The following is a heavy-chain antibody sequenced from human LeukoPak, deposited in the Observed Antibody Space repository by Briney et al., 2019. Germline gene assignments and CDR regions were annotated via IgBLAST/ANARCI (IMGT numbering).Heavy chain of an antibody. J-gene: IGHJ4*02. D-gene: IGHD5-18*01. V-gene: IGHV3-7*04. CDR3: ARDLSYSYGLDY. CDR1: RFPFNTYW. CDR2: IKQEGSEK. Sequence: PGGSQRLYYASLRFPFNTYWMHWVRQAPGKGLEWLANIKQEGSEKYYVYSVKGRFTISRDNAKNSLYLQMNSLRAEDTAVFYCARDLSYSYGLDYWGQGTLVTVSS.